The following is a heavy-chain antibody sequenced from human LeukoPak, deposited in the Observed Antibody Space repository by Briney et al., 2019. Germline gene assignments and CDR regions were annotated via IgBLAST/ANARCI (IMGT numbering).Heavy chain of an antibody. CDR3: ARASHDYGDYSHFDY. V-gene: IGHV4-39*07. CDR1: GGSISNYY. Sequence: SETLSLTCTVSGGSISNYYWGWIRQTPGKGLEWIGSIYYSGNTYYNSSLKSRVTISLDTSKNQFSLNLFSVTAADTAVYYCARASHDYGDYSHFDYWGQGTLVTVSS. D-gene: IGHD4-17*01. J-gene: IGHJ4*02. CDR2: IYYSGNT.